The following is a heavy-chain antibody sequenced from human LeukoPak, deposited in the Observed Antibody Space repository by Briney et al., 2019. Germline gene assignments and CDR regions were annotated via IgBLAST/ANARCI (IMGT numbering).Heavy chain of an antibody. Sequence: GGPLRLSCAASGNYWMHWVRQAPGKGLVWVSHVNSDGSWTTYADSVKGRFTISKDNAKNTVYLQMNNLRAEDTAVYYCVSFYETYWGRGTLVTVSS. CDR3: VSFYETY. D-gene: IGHD2-2*01. V-gene: IGHV3-74*01. J-gene: IGHJ4*02. CDR1: GNYW. CDR2: VNSDGSWT.